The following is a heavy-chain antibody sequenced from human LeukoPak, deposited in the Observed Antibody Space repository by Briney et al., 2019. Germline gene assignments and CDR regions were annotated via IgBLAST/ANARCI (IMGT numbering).Heavy chain of an antibody. D-gene: IGHD3-22*01. CDR3: AKEGSGYYPYYFDY. J-gene: IGHJ4*02. V-gene: IGHV3-30*02. CDR2: IRYDGSNK. CDR1: GFTFSSYG. Sequence: GSLRLSCAASGFTFSSYGMHWVRQAPGKGLEWVAFIRYDGSNKYYADSVKGRFTISRDNSKNTLYLQMNSLRAEDTAVYYCAKEGSGYYPYYFDYWGQGTLVTVSS.